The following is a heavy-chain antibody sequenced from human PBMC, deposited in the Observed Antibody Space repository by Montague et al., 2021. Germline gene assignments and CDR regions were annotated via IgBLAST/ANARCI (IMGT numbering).Heavy chain of an antibody. V-gene: IGHV4-39*07. J-gene: IGHJ5*02. CDR2: IYYSGNS. D-gene: IGHD6-13*01. CDR3: ARVFSSWYVGWFDP. CDR1: GASITSNIYY. Sequence: SETRSLTCTVSGASITSNIYYWGWIRQSPGKGLEWIGSIYYSGNSFYQPSLKSRITMAVDTSKNQFSLKLSSVTAADTAIYYCARVFSSWYVGWFDPWGQGTLVTVPS.